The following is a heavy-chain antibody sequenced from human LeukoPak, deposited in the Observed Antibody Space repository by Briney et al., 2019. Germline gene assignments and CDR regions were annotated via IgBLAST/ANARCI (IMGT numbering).Heavy chain of an antibody. V-gene: IGHV3-21*01. CDR2: ISSSSSYI. CDR1: GFTFSSYS. J-gene: IGHJ4*02. Sequence: GGSLRLSCAASGFTFSSYSMNWVRQAPGKGLEWVSSISSSSSYIYYADSVKGRFTISRDNAKNSLYLQMNSLRAEDRAVYYCARDRIVGFYYGSGSTFDYWGQGTLVTVSS. CDR3: ARDRIVGFYYGSGSTFDY. D-gene: IGHD3-10*01.